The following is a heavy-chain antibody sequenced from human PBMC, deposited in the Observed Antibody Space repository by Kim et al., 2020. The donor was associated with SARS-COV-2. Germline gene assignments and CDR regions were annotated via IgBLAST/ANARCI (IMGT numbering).Heavy chain of an antibody. D-gene: IGHD2-15*01. Sequence: NPSLKSRVTISVDTSKNQFSLKLSSVTAADTAVYYCARTPGRVVVAAPGDWGQGTLVTVSS. J-gene: IGHJ4*02. V-gene: IGHV4-30-2*04. CDR3: ARTPGRVVVAAPGD.